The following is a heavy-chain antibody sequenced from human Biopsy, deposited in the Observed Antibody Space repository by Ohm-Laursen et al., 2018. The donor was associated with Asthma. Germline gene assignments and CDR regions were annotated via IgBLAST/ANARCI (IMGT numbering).Heavy chain of an antibody. CDR1: GFTFSDYY. CDR3: ARDSYSSGLYDDFES. D-gene: IGHD6-19*01. Sequence: GSLRLSCAASGFTFSDYYMSWIRQAQGKGLEGISYINGKSNSIEYADSVKGRFTIYRDNAKNSLYLQMNSLRAEDTAVYYCARDSYSSGLYDDFESWGQGTLVTVSS. V-gene: IGHV3-11*01. J-gene: IGHJ4*02. CDR2: INGKSNSI.